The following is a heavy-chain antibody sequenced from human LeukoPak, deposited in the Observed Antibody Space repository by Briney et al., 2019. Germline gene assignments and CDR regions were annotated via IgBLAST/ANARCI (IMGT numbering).Heavy chain of an antibody. V-gene: IGHV3-23*01. CDR2: ITGNAGNT. J-gene: IGHJ6*03. CDR3: AKGGGSERNYYMDV. Sequence: PGGSLRLSCAASGFTFSSYAMSWVRQAPGKGLEWVSTITGNAGNTYYADSVKGGFTASRDNSRNTLYLQMNSLRAEDTAVYHCAKGGGSERNYYMDVWGKGTTVTVSS. CDR1: GFTFSSYA. D-gene: IGHD3-10*01.